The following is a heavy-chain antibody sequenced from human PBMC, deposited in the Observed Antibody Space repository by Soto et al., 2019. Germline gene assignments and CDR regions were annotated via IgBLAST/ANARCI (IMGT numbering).Heavy chain of an antibody. CDR3: ARATPFVAVAGTGVVADMHAFDI. CDR2: MNPNSGST. D-gene: IGHD6-19*01. J-gene: IGHJ3*02. Sequence: ASVKVSCKASGYTFTSYDINWVRQATGQGLEWMGWMNPNSGSTGYAQKFQGRVTMTRNTSISTAYMELSSLRSEDTAVYYCARATPFVAVAGTGVVADMHAFDIWGQGTMVTVSS. CDR1: GYTFTSYD. V-gene: IGHV1-8*01.